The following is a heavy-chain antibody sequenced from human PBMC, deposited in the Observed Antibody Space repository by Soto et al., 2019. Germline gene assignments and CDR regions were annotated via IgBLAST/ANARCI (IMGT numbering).Heavy chain of an antibody. D-gene: IGHD2-2*01. J-gene: IGHJ6*03. CDR1: GYSFTSYA. V-gene: IGHV1-3*01. CDR2: INAGNGNT. CDR3: ARVSGYCSSTSCYGNYYYYMDV. Sequence: ASVKVSCKASGYSFTSYAMHWVRQAPGQRLEWMGWINAGNGNTKYSQKFQSRVTITRDTSASTAYMELSSLRSEDTAVYYCARVSGYCSSTSCYGNYYYYMDVWGKGTTVTVSS.